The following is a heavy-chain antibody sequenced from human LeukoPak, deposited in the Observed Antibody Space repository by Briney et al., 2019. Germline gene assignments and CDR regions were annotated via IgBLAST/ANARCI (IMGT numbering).Heavy chain of an antibody. CDR3: ARDGVFRFEVGDVYYYYMDV. CDR2: ISAYNGNT. D-gene: IGHD2-21*02. J-gene: IGHJ6*03. CDR1: GYTFTSYG. V-gene: IGHV1-18*01. Sequence: ASVKVSCKASGYTFTSYGISWVQQAPGQGLEWMGWISAYNGNTNYAQKLQGRVTMTTDTSTSTAYMELRSLRSDDTAMYYCARDGVFRFEVGDVYYYYMDVWGKGTTVIISS.